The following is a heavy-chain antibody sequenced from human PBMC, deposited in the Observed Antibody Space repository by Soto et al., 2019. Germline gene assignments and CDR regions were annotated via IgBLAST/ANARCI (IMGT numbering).Heavy chain of an antibody. D-gene: IGHD5-18*01. CDR1: GYAFTDYY. J-gene: IGHJ6*01. Sequence: GSSVKVSCKASGYAFTDYYMHWVRQAPGQGLEWMGWINSKSGGTNLAQRFQGRVTMTRDTSISTTHLEVSRLRSDDTAIFYCARSDTDMPATHYGMDGRGQGTAVTLSS. V-gene: IGHV1-2*02. CDR2: INSKSGGT. CDR3: ARSDTDMPATHYGMDG.